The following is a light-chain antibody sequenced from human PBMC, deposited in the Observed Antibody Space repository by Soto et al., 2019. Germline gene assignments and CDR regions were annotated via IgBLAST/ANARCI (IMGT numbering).Light chain of an antibody. Sequence: EIVMTQSPATLSVSPGERATLSCRASQSVSSNLAWFQQKPGQAPRLLIYGASTRATGIPARFSGSGSGTEFTLTLSSLQSEDVAVYYCQQYNNWPRPFGQGTKVELK. CDR2: GAS. CDR3: QQYNNWPRP. J-gene: IGKJ1*01. CDR1: QSVSSN. V-gene: IGKV3-15*01.